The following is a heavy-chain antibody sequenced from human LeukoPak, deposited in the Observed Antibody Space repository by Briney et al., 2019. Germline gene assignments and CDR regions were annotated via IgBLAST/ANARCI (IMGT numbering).Heavy chain of an antibody. J-gene: IGHJ4*02. CDR1: GFTSSNYA. CDR2: ISGSGDTT. CDR3: AKAKTPSILLPANY. V-gene: IGHV3-23*01. Sequence: GGSLGLSCSASGFTSSNYAKSWFRQAPGKGLEWVSAISGSGDTTYYADSVKGRFTISRDNSKNTLYLHMNSVRADDTAVYYCAKAKTPSILLPANYWGQRTLVSVSS. D-gene: IGHD2-15*01.